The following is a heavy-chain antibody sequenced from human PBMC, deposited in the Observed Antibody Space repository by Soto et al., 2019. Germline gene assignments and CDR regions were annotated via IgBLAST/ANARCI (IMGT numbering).Heavy chain of an antibody. CDR3: AKRYISGWEFGC. CDR1: GFTFSSYG. D-gene: IGHD6-19*01. V-gene: IGHV3-30*18. Sequence: QVQLVASGGGVVQPGRSLRLSCAASGFTFSSYGMHWVRQAPGKGLVWVAGMSGDGRKEHYLDFVKGRFTISRDNSKNTLPLQMNSLRPEDTAVYYCAKRYISGWEFGCWGQGSLVAVAS. J-gene: IGHJ4*02. CDR2: MSGDGRKE.